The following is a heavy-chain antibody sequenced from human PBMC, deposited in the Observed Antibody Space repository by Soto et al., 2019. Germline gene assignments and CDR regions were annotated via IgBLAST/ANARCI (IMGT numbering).Heavy chain of an antibody. CDR3: ARGRGDGYNQNWYFDL. Sequence: PSETLSLTCTVSGGSISSYYWSWIRQPPGKGLEWIGEINNGGSSNYNPSLKSRDSMSVGTSNNQFSLKLTSVTAADTAVYYCARGRGDGYNQNWYFDLWGRGTLVTVSS. CDR2: INNGGSS. CDR1: GGSISSYY. J-gene: IGHJ2*01. D-gene: IGHD3-10*01. V-gene: IGHV4-34*01.